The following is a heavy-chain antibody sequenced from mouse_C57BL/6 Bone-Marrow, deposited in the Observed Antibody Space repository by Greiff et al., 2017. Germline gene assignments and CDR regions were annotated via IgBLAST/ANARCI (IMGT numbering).Heavy chain of an antibody. J-gene: IGHJ2*01. V-gene: IGHV1-82*01. CDR2: IYPGDGDT. CDR3: ARAGAVVVYF. CDR1: GYAFSSSW. Sequence: QVQLQQSGPELVKPGASVKISCKASGYAFSSSWMNWVKQRPGKGLEWIGRIYPGDGDTNYNGKFKGKATLTADKSSSTAYMQLSSLASESSPVYFCARAGAVVVYFWGQGTTLTVSS. D-gene: IGHD1-1*01.